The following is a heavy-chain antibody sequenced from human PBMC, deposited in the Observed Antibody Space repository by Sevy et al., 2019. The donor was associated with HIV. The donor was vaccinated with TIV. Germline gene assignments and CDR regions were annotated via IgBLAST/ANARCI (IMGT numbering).Heavy chain of an antibody. J-gene: IGHJ6*02. Sequence: GGSLRLSCAASEFTFSSYAMSWVRQAPGKGLEWVSSISGSGRYTYYADSVEGRFTISRDNSKNTLYVQMNSLRAEDTAVYYCAKGCCSGGTCPMDYYYYGMDVWGQGTTVTVSS. CDR1: EFTFSSYA. CDR2: ISGSGRYT. V-gene: IGHV3-23*01. D-gene: IGHD2-15*01. CDR3: AKGCCSGGTCPMDYYYYGMDV.